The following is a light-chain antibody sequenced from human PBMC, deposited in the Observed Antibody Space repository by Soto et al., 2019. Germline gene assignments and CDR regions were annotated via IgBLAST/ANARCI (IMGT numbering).Light chain of an antibody. CDR1: QGIRND. CDR2: AAS. J-gene: IGKJ1*01. CDR3: LQDYNYPRT. V-gene: IGKV1-6*01. Sequence: AIQMTQSPYSLSASVGDRVTITCRASQGIRNDLGWYRQKPGKAPKLLIYAASSLQSGVPSRFSGSGSGTDFTLTISSLQPEDFATYYCLQDYNYPRTFGQGTKVEIK.